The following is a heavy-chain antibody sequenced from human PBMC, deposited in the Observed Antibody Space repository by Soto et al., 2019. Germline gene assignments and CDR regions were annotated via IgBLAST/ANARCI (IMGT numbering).Heavy chain of an antibody. J-gene: IGHJ4*02. Sequence: GESLKSSVKGSGYSFTSYWISWVRQMPGKGLEWMGRIDPSDSYTNYSPSFQGHVTISADKSISTAYLQWSSLKASDTAMYYCARRGYSGYEHIDYWGQGTLVTVSS. CDR3: ARRGYSGYEHIDY. CDR1: GYSFTSYW. D-gene: IGHD5-12*01. V-gene: IGHV5-10-1*01. CDR2: IDPSDSYT.